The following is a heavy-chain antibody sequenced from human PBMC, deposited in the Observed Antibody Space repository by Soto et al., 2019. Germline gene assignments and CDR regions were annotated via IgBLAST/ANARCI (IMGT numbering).Heavy chain of an antibody. CDR1: GFTFSSYG. CDR3: AKDVLAAGTASNWFDP. V-gene: IGHV3-30*18. CDR2: ISYDGSNK. D-gene: IGHD6-13*01. J-gene: IGHJ5*02. Sequence: PGGSLRLSCAASGFTFSSYGMHWVRQAPGKGLEWVAVISYDGSNKYYADSVKGRFTISGDNSKNTLYLQMNSLRAEDTAVYYCAKDVLAAGTASNWFDPWGQGTLVTVSS.